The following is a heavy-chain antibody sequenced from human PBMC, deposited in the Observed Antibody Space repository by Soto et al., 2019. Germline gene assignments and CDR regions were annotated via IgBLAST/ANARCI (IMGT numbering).Heavy chain of an antibody. D-gene: IGHD2-8*01. CDR1: GYSFTDYH. CDR3: ARGHSTDCSNGVCSFFYNHEMDV. Sequence: ASVKVSCKASGYSFTDYHIHWVRQAPGQGLEWLGRINPKSGGTSTAQKFQGWVTMTRDRSISTVYMELTRLRSDDTAVYFCARGHSTDCSNGVCSFFYNHEMDVWGQGTTVTVSS. V-gene: IGHV1-2*04. CDR2: INPKSGGT. J-gene: IGHJ6*02.